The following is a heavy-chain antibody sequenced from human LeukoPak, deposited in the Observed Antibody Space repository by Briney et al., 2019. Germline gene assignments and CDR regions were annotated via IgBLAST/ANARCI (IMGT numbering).Heavy chain of an antibody. CDR3: ARESIAVAGAPFDY. CDR2: ISGSGGST. V-gene: IGHV3-23*01. Sequence: GASLRLSCAASGFTFSSYAMSWVRQAPGKGLEWVSAISGSGGSTYYADSVKGRFTISGDNAKNSLYLQMNSLRAEDTAVYYCARESIAVAGAPFDYWGQGTLVTVSS. J-gene: IGHJ4*02. CDR1: GFTFSSYA. D-gene: IGHD6-19*01.